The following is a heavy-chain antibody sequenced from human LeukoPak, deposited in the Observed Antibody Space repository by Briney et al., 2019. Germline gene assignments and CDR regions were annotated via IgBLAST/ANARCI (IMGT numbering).Heavy chain of an antibody. CDR2: ISHDGSNK. V-gene: IGHV3-30*18. Sequence: GTSLRLSCAASGFPFSDYGMDWVRQAPGKGLEWLAVISHDGSNKYYADSVKGRITIYRDNSMNTLYLQMNSLRAEDTAVYYCAKVRWGSDNALDSWGQGTLVTGSS. D-gene: IGHD3-16*01. CDR1: GFPFSDYG. CDR3: AKVRWGSDNALDS. J-gene: IGHJ4*02.